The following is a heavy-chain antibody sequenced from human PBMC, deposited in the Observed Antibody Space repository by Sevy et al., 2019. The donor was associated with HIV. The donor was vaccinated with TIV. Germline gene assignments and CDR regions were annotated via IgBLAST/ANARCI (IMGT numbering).Heavy chain of an antibody. D-gene: IGHD6-13*01. CDR3: ARDPGSSWSSFDY. CDR2: ISYDGSHK. CDR1: GFTFSSYS. V-gene: IGHV3-30*03. J-gene: IGHJ4*02. Sequence: GGSLRLSCAASGFTFSSYSMNWVRQAPGKGLEWVAIISYDGSHKYYADSVKGRFTISRDSSKNTLYLQMHSLRTDDTAVYYCARDPGSSWSSFDYWGQGTLVTVSS.